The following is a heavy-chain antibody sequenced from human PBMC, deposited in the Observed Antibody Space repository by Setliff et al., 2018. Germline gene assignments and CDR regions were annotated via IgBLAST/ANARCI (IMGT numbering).Heavy chain of an antibody. CDR3: SRLVRYCSTTTCQRASGAEV. Sequence: ASVKVSCKASGYTFANYGVTWVRQAPGQGLEWMGWISSYTGNTNYAQKLQGRVSMTTDTSTNTAYMELSNLRYDDTAIYYCSRLVRYCSTTTCQRASGAEVWGQGTLVTVSS. D-gene: IGHD2-8*01. CDR1: GYTFANYG. J-gene: IGHJ4*02. CDR2: ISSYTGNT. V-gene: IGHV1-18*01.